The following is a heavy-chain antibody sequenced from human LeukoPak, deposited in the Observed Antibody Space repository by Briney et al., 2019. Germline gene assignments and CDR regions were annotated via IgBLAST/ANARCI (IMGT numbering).Heavy chain of an antibody. D-gene: IGHD3-22*01. J-gene: IGHJ4*02. Sequence: GGSLRLSCAASGFTFSSYGMHWVRQAPGKGLEWVAFIRYDGSNKHYADSVKGRFTISRDNSKNTLYLQMNSLRAEDTAVYYCAKDQEWLYYDSSGYYSYWGQGTLVTVSS. V-gene: IGHV3-30*02. CDR3: AKDQEWLYYDSSGYYSY. CDR2: IRYDGSNK. CDR1: GFTFSSYG.